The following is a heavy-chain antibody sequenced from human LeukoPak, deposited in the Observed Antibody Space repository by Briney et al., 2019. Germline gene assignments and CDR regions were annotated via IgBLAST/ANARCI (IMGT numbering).Heavy chain of an antibody. CDR1: GGTFSSYA. CDR3: ARKPLGVLISSAAVIEY. V-gene: IGHV1-18*01. Sequence: ASVKVSCKASGGTFSSYAISWVRQAPGQGLEWMGWISAYNGNTHYAQKVQDRVTMTTDTSTTTAYMELRSLRSDDTAVYFCARKPLGVLISSAAVIEYWGQGTLVTVSS. CDR2: ISAYNGNT. J-gene: IGHJ4*02. D-gene: IGHD2-8*01.